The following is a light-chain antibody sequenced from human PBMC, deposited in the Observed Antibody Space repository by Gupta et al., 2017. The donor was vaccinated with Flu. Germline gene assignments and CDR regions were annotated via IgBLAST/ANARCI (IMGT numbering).Light chain of an antibody. Sequence: DIVLTQSPGTLSLSPVERATLSCRASQSVSSSYLAWYQQKPGQAPRLLIYGASSRATGIPDRFSGSGSGTDFTLTISRLEPEDFAGYYCQQDGSSPLAFGRGTKVDIK. CDR3: QQDGSSPLA. CDR1: QSVSSSY. CDR2: GAS. J-gene: IGKJ3*01. V-gene: IGKV3-20*01.